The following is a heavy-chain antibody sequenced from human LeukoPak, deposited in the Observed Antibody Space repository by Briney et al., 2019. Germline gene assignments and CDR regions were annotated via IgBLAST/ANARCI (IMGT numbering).Heavy chain of an antibody. CDR3: VKGHDILTGYYTRPPFDY. J-gene: IGHJ4*02. Sequence: GGSLRLSCAASGFTFSNAWMSWVRQAPGKGLEWVSSISSSSSYIYYADSVKGRFTISRDNAKNSLYLQMNSLRAEDTAVYYCVKGHDILTGYYTRPPFDYWGQGTLVTVSS. CDR1: GFTFSNAW. D-gene: IGHD3-9*01. CDR2: ISSSSSYI. V-gene: IGHV3-21*01.